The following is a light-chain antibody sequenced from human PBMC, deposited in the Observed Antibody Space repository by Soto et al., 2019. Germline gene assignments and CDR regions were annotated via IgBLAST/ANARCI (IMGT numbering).Light chain of an antibody. CDR2: DAY. CDR3: YQRSLWPLT. Sequence: EIVLTQSPATLSLSPGERATLSCRASQSVSSYLAWYQQKPGQAPRLLIYDAYNRATGIPARFSGSGSGTDFTLSISSLEPEDFAVYYCYQRSLWPLTVGGGTKVEIK. CDR1: QSVSSY. J-gene: IGKJ4*01. V-gene: IGKV3-11*01.